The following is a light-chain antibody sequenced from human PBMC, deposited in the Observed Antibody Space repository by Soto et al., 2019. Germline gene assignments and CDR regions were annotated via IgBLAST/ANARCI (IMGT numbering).Light chain of an antibody. V-gene: IGLV2-23*01. CDR2: EGS. CDR3: CSYAGSSIHVV. CDR1: SRDVGSYNL. Sequence: QSVLTQPASVSGSPGQSITISCTGTSRDVGSYNLVSWYQQHPGKAPKLMIYEGSKRPSGVSNRFSGSKSGNTASLTISGLQAEDEADYYCCSYAGSSIHVVFGGGTKLTVL. J-gene: IGLJ2*01.